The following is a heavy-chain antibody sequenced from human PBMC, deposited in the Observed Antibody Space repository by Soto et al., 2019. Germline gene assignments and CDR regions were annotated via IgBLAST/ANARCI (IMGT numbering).Heavy chain of an antibody. Sequence: QITLKESTPTLVKPTQTLTLTCTFSGFSLSTSGVGVGWIRQPPGKALEWLALIYWDDDRRYSPSLTSRLTSTKDTSKNQVVLTKTTIDPVDTDPYYCAHSPCTGTKDSFDYCGQGALVTVS. CDR3: AHSPCTGTKDSFDY. CDR1: GFSLSTSGVG. D-gene: IGHD2-8*02. V-gene: IGHV2-5*02. CDR2: IYWDDDR. J-gene: IGHJ4*02.